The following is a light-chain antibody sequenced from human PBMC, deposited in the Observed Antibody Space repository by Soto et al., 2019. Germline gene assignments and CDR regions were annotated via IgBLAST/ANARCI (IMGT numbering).Light chain of an antibody. CDR2: DVS. Sequence: QSVLTQPASVSGSPGLSITISCTGTSSDVGGYNYVSWYQQHPGKAPKLMIYDVSNRPSGVSNRFSGSKSGNTASLTISGLQAEDEADYYCSSYTSSSKVVFGGGTKLTVL. CDR1: SSDVGGYNY. V-gene: IGLV2-14*01. J-gene: IGLJ2*01. CDR3: SSYTSSSKVV.